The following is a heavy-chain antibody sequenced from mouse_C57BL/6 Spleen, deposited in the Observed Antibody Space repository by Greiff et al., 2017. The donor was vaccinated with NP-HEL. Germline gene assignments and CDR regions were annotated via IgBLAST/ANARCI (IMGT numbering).Heavy chain of an antibody. Sequence: EVQRVESGEGLVKPGGSLKLSCAASGFTFSSYAMSWVRQTPEKRLEWVAYISSGGDYIYYADTVKGRFTISRDNARNTLYLQMSSLKSEDTAMYYCTRGDYDWHYFDYWGQGTTLTVSS. J-gene: IGHJ2*01. D-gene: IGHD2-4*01. CDR2: ISSGGDYI. V-gene: IGHV5-9-1*02. CDR3: TRGDYDWHYFDY. CDR1: GFTFSSYA.